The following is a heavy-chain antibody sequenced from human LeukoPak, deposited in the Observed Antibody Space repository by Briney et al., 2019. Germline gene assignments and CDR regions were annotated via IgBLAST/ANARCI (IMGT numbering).Heavy chain of an antibody. J-gene: IGHJ4*02. V-gene: IGHV3-23*01. Sequence: GGSLRLSCAASGFTFSSYAMSWVRQAPGKGLEWVSAISGSGGSTYYADSVKGRFTISRDNSKNTLYLQMNSLRAEDTAVYYCAKAYCSSTSCHGAFDYWGQGTLVTVSS. CDR2: ISGSGGST. CDR3: AKAYCSSTSCHGAFDY. D-gene: IGHD2-2*01. CDR1: GFTFSSYA.